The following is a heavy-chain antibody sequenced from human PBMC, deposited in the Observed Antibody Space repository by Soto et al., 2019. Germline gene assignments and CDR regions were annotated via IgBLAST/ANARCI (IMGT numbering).Heavy chain of an antibody. Sequence: QAGGSLRLSCAASGFTFTNYAMTWVRQAPGRGLEWVSSISGSGETTYYADAVEGRFTISRDNSKNTLYLQMNSLRAEDTALYYCAKVKTWTYLDFWGQGTLVTVSS. CDR1: GFTFTNYA. CDR3: AKVKTWTYLDF. V-gene: IGHV3-23*01. CDR2: ISGSGETT. D-gene: IGHD5-12*01. J-gene: IGHJ4*02.